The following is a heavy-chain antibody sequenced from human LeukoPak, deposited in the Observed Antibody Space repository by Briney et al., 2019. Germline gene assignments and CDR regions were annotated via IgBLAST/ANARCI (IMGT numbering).Heavy chain of an antibody. D-gene: IGHD5-24*01. CDR1: GGSISSSIYY. Sequence: PSETLSLTCIVSGGSISSSIYYWGWIRQPPGKGLEWIGSIFYSGSTYYNPSLKSRVTITVDTSKNQFSLKLSSVTAADTAVYYCARDYGDGYNPPYNWGQGTLVTVSS. CDR3: ARDYGDGYNPPYN. CDR2: IFYSGST. V-gene: IGHV4-39*07. J-gene: IGHJ4*02.